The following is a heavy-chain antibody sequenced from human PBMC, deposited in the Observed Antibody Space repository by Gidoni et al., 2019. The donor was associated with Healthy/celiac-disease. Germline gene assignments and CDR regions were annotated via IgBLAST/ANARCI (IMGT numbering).Heavy chain of an antibody. V-gene: IGHV3-9*01. Sequence: DVKLEDDGVGWLQTGRSLRHFCAASRFTREQYAMNWDRQSPGRGLVCVTGVSLTSSSIGYADSLKGGFTICRANTKSSLYLRMNSLRAEDTALYYCAKFIIAAKISPCYCMDVWGQGTTVTVSS. J-gene: IGHJ6*02. CDR1: RFTREQYA. CDR3: AKFIIAAKISPCYCMDV. D-gene: IGHD6-13*01. CDR2: VSLTSSSI.